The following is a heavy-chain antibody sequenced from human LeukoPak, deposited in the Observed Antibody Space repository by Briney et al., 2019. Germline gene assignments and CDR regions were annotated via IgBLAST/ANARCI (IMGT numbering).Heavy chain of an antibody. J-gene: IGHJ6*03. CDR2: ISGSGGST. V-gene: IGHV3-23*01. D-gene: IGHD6-13*01. CDR3: ASYFLEQQLGAYYYYYMDV. CDR1: GFTFTDYA. Sequence: GGSLRLSCAASGFTFTDYAMSWVRQAPGKGLEWVSAISGSGGSTYYADSVKGRFIISRDNSKNTLYLQMNSLRAEDTAVYYCASYFLEQQLGAYYYYYMDVWGKGTTVTVSS.